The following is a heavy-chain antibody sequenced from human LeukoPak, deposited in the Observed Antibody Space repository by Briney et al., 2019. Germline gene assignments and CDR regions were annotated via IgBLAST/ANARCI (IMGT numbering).Heavy chain of an antibody. CDR2: IGVNT. CDR1: GFTFSNYA. J-gene: IGHJ4*02. Sequence: GGSLRLSCAASGFTFSNYAMSWVRQAPGKGLEWVSAIGVNTYYTDSVKGRFTISRDNAKNTLYLQMNSLRAEDTAVYYCAISRTFDYWGQGTLVTVSS. V-gene: IGHV3-23*01. D-gene: IGHD1-7*01. CDR3: AISRTFDY.